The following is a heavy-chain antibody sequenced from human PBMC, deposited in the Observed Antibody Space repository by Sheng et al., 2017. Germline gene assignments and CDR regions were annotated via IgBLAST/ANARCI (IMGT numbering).Heavy chain of an antibody. CDR3: ARQPFGVEGPWDY. J-gene: IGHJ4*02. Sequence: QVQLVQSGAEVKKPGSSVKVSCTASGGSFSSYSINWVRQAPGQGLEWMGGIIPMFGATHYAQKFQARVTITADESTSTASMELSRLTSEDIALYFCARQPFGVEGPWDYWGQGTLVTVSS. V-gene: IGHV1-69*13. CDR1: GGSFSSYS. D-gene: IGHD3-3*01. CDR2: IIPMFGAT.